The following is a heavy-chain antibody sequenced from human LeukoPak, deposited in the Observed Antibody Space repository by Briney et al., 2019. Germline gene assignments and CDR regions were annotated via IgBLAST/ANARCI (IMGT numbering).Heavy chain of an antibody. CDR2: ISSSSSYI. Sequence: GGSLRLSCAASGFTFSSYSMNWVRQAPGEGLEWVSSISSSSSYIYYADSVKGRFTISRDNAKNSLYLQMNSLRAEDTAVYYCASGYDFWSGYYPNNYWGQGTLVTVSS. V-gene: IGHV3-21*01. CDR1: GFTFSSYS. CDR3: ASGYDFWSGYYPNNY. D-gene: IGHD3-3*01. J-gene: IGHJ4*02.